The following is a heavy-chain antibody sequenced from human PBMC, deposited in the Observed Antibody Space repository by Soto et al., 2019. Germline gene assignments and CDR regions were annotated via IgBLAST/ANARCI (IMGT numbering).Heavy chain of an antibody. Sequence: ASVKVSCKASGHTFTSYGISWVRQAPGQGLEWMGWISAYNGNTNYAQKLQGRVTMTTDTSTSTAYMELRSLRSDDTAVYYCAREEGEWELPDAFDIWGQGTMVTVSS. D-gene: IGHD1-26*01. V-gene: IGHV1-18*01. CDR1: GHTFTSYG. CDR2: ISAYNGNT. CDR3: AREEGEWELPDAFDI. J-gene: IGHJ3*02.